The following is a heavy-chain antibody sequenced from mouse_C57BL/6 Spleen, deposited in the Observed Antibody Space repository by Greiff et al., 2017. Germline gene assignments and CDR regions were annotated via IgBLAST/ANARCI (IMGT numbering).Heavy chain of an antibody. CDR1: GFTFSSYA. D-gene: IGHD2-5*01. V-gene: IGHV5-9-1*02. CDR3: TRDSNYDMFAY. Sequence: EVHLVESGEGLVKPGGSLKLSCAASGFTFSSYAMSWVRQTPEKRLEWVAYISSGGDYIYYADTVKGRFTISRDNARNTLYLQMSSLKSEDTAMYYCTRDSNYDMFAYWGQGTLVTVSA. CDR2: ISSGGDYI. J-gene: IGHJ3*01.